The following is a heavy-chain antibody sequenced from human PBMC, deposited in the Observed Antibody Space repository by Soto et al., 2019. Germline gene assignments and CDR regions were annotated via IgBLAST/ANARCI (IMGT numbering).Heavy chain of an antibody. Sequence: HPGGSLRLSCAASGFPVSSNPMTWVRQGPGKGLEWVSLISGGGRIFYADSVKARFTISRDNSKNILYLQMTSLRAEDTAIYYCARRHCGDDCYPCYLDYWGQGAQVTVPQ. CDR1: GFPVSSNP. D-gene: IGHD2-21*02. CDR2: ISGGGRI. V-gene: IGHV3-66*04. CDR3: ARRHCGDDCYPCYLDY. J-gene: IGHJ4*02.